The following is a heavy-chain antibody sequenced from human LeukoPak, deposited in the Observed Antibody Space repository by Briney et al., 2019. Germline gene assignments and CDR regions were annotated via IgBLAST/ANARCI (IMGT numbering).Heavy chain of an antibody. D-gene: IGHD6-13*01. V-gene: IGHV4-59*08. J-gene: IGHJ4*02. CDR1: GGSFSGYY. CDR3: ARRDSSSWYGTYYFDY. Sequence: SETLSLTCAVYGGSFSGYYWSWIRQPPGKGLEWIGYIYYSGSTNYNPSLKSRVTISVDTSKNQFSLKLSSVTAADTAVYYCARRDSSSWYGTYYFDYCGQGTLVTVSS. CDR2: IYYSGST.